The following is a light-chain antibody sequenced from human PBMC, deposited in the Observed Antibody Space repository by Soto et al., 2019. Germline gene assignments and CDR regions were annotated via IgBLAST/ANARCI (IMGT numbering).Light chain of an antibody. CDR1: QSVSSTY. CDR2: GAS. Sequence: EIVLTQSPGTLSLSPGERATVSCRASQSVSSTYLAWYQPKPGQAPRLLIYGASTRATGIPDRFSGSGSGTDFALTISRLEPEDFAVYYCQQYGDSRTFGQGTKVDIK. V-gene: IGKV3-20*01. J-gene: IGKJ1*01. CDR3: QQYGDSRT.